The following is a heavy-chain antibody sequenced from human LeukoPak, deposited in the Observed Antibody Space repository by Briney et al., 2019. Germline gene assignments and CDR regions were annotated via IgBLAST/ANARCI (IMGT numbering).Heavy chain of an antibody. V-gene: IGHV4-61*02. Sequence: SETLSLTCSVSGDSIRSGTYYWSWIRQPTGKELEWIGRIYTSGSTSYNPSLKSRVTISVDTSKNQFSLKLTSVTAADTAVYYCARGGGATRIDYWGQGTLVTVSS. CDR1: GDSIRSGTYY. J-gene: IGHJ4*02. CDR2: IYTSGST. CDR3: ARGGGATRIDY. D-gene: IGHD5-12*01.